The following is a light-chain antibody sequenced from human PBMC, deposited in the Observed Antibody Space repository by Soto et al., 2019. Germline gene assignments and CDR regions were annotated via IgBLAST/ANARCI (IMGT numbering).Light chain of an antibody. CDR3: QQYYSYPPT. Sequence: DIQMTQSPSPLSASVGDEVTLTCRASQSSSSWLAWYQQKPGKAPKLLIYDASNLESGVPSRFSGSGSGTDFTLTISCLQSEDFATYYCQQYYSYPPTFGQGTKVDIK. CDR2: DAS. CDR1: QSSSSW. V-gene: IGKV1-5*01. J-gene: IGKJ1*01.